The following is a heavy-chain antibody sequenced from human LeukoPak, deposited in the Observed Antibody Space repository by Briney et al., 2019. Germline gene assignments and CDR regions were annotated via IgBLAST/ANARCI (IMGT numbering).Heavy chain of an antibody. V-gene: IGHV4-59*01. J-gene: IGHJ4*02. CDR1: GGSISSYY. CDR3: ARVRSDYVIDY. CDR2: IYYSGST. Sequence: SETLSLTCTVSGGSISSYYWSWIRQPPGKGLEWIGYIYYSGSTNYNPSLKSRVTISVDTSKNQFSLKLSSVTAADTAVYYCARVRSDYVIDYWGQGTLVTVSS. D-gene: IGHD4-17*01.